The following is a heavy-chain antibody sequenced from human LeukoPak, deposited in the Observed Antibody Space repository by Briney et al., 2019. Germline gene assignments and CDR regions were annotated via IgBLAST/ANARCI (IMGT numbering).Heavy chain of an antibody. CDR1: GFTFSSYA. CDR3: ARLFQGYGDY. J-gene: IGHJ4*02. CDR2: IYSGGST. D-gene: IGHD5-12*01. Sequence: GGSLRLSCAASGFTFSSYAMHWVRQAPGKGLEWVSVIYSGGSTYYADSVKGRFTISRDNSKNTLYLQMNSLRAEGTAVYYCARLFQGYGDYWGQGTLVTVSS. V-gene: IGHV3-66*02.